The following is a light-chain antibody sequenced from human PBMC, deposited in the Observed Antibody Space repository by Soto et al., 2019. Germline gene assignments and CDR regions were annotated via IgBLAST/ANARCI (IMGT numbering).Light chain of an antibody. V-gene: IGKV3-20*01. Sequence: EIVLTQSPGTLSLSPGERATLSCGASQRFGSSNLAWYQQKPGQAPRLLLYSTSSRATGIPDRFSGSGSGTDFTLTISSLQPEDFAVYYCQQYNNWALVIFGGGTKVDIK. CDR2: STS. CDR3: QQYNNWALVI. CDR1: QRFGSSN. J-gene: IGKJ4*01.